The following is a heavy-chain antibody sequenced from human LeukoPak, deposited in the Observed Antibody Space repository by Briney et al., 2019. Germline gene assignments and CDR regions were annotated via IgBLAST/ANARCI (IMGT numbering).Heavy chain of an antibody. CDR1: GYSFTSYW. CDR3: ARHGLPIAAFNWFDP. D-gene: IGHD6-6*01. CDR2: IYPGDSDT. Sequence: GESLKISCKGSGYSFTSYWIGWVRQMPGKGLEWMGIIYPGDSDTRYSPSFQGQVTISADKSISTAYLQWSSLKASDTAMYYCARHGLPIAAFNWFDPWGQGTLVTVSS. V-gene: IGHV5-51*01. J-gene: IGHJ5*02.